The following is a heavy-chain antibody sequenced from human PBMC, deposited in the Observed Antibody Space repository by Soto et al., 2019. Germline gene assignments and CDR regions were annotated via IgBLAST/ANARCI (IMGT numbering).Heavy chain of an antibody. CDR2: IIPIFGTA. CDR3: ARGWGYDSTDDYYAY. CDR1: GGSFNRHT. V-gene: IGHV1-69*01. Sequence: QVQLVQSGAEVRKPGSSVRVSCKASGGSFNRHTISWVRQAPGQGLEWMGGIIPIFGTANHAQKFQGRVTIIADESTSTVYMELSSLRSDDTAIYYCARGWGYDSTDDYYAYWGQGILVIVSS. J-gene: IGHJ4*02. D-gene: IGHD3-22*01.